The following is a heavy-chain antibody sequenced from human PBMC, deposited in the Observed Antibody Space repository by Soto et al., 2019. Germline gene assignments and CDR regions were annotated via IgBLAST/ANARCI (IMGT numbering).Heavy chain of an antibody. D-gene: IGHD1-26*01. CDR1: GFTFSSYA. CDR2: VSGSGGST. CDR3: AKPFRKVGASYFDY. Sequence: GGSLRLSCAASGFTFSSYAMSWVRQAPGKGLEWVSAVSGSGGSTYYADSVKGRFTISRDNSKNTLYLQMNSLRAEDTAVYYCAKPFRKVGASYFDYWGQGTLVDVSS. J-gene: IGHJ4*02. V-gene: IGHV3-23*01.